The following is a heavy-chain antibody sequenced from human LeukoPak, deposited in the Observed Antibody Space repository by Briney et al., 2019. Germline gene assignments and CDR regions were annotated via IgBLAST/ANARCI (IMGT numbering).Heavy chain of an antibody. V-gene: IGHV4-4*02. CDR3: ARLLVTPAVKFDY. Sequence: SETLSLTCAVSGASISSGIWWSWVRQSPGKGLEWIGDIYHTGTADYNPSLKSRVTMSVDKTQSRFSLHVNSVTAADTAIYYCARLLVTPAVKFDYWGQGTLVTVSS. J-gene: IGHJ4*02. D-gene: IGHD2-2*01. CDR1: GASISSGIW. CDR2: IYHTGTA.